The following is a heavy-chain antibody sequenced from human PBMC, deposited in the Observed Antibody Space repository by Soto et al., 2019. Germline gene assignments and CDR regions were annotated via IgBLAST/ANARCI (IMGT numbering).Heavy chain of an antibody. CDR1: DYTFAAYW. CDR3: ARPSPTTDAFDI. J-gene: IGHJ3*02. D-gene: IGHD1-26*01. Sequence: PGESLKISCQGFDYTFAAYWIGWVRQMPGKGLEWMGIINPGDSDVRYSPPFEGQVTISADKSISTAYLQWSSLKASDTAMYYCARPSPTTDAFDIWGQGTMVTVSS. CDR2: INPGDSDV. V-gene: IGHV5-51*01.